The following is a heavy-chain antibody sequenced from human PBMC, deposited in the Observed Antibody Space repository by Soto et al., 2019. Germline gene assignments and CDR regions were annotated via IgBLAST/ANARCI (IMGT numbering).Heavy chain of an antibody. CDR2: IIPIFGTA. Sequence: QVQLVQSGAEVKKPGSSVKVSCKASGGTFSSYAISWVRQAPGQGLEWMGGIIPIFGTANYAQKFQGRVTITADEXTXTXXMELSSLRSEDTAVYYCARSYYYDSSGSLYNWFDPWGQGTLVTVSS. CDR3: ARSYYYDSSGSLYNWFDP. V-gene: IGHV1-69*12. D-gene: IGHD3-22*01. J-gene: IGHJ5*02. CDR1: GGTFSSYA.